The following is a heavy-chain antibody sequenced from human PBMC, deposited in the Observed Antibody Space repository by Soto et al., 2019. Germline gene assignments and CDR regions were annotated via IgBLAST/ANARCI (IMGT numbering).Heavy chain of an antibody. CDR1: GGSVSSGSYY. D-gene: IGHD2-15*01. CDR2: IYYSGST. V-gene: IGHV4-61*01. CDR3: ARGSGPKDACEI. J-gene: IGHJ3*02. Sequence: QVQLQESGPGLVKPSETLSLTCTVSGGSVSSGSYYWSWIRQPPGKGLEWIGYIYYSGSTNYNPSLKSRVTISVDTSKNQFSLRLSSVTAADTAVYYCARGSGPKDACEIWGQGTMVTVSS.